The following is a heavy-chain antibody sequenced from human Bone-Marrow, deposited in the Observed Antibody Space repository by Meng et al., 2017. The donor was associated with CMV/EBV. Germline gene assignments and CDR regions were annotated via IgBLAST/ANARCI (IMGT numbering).Heavy chain of an antibody. D-gene: IGHD3-3*01. Sequence: GESLKISCAASGFTFSSYAMHWVRQAPGKGLEWVAVISYDGSNKYYADSVKGRFTISRDNSKNTLYLQMNSLRAEDTAVYYCAREFQNFWSGYYYYYGMVVWGQGPTVTVSS. CDR2: ISYDGSNK. V-gene: IGHV3-30*04. CDR1: GFTFSSYA. J-gene: IGHJ6*02. CDR3: AREFQNFWSGYYYYYGMVV.